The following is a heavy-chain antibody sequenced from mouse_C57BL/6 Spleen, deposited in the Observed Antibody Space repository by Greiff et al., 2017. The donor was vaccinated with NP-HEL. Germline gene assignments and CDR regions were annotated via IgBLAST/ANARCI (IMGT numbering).Heavy chain of an antibody. CDR1: GYSFTSYY. Sequence: VKLQQSGPELVKPGASVKISCKASGYSFTSYYIHWVKQRPGQGLEWIGWIYPGSGNTKYNEKFKGKATLTADTSSSTAYMQLSSLTSEDSAVYYCARGAYYYGSSNWYFDVWGTGTTVTVSS. CDR2: IYPGSGNT. V-gene: IGHV1-66*01. CDR3: ARGAYYYGSSNWYFDV. J-gene: IGHJ1*03. D-gene: IGHD1-1*01.